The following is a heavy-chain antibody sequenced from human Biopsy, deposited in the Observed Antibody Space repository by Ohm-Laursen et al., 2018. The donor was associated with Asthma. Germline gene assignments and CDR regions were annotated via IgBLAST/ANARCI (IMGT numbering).Heavy chain of an antibody. CDR3: TRHNDY. V-gene: IGHV2-70*04. D-gene: IGHD1-14*01. CDR1: GFSLSSSGAN. J-gene: IGHJ4*02. Sequence: TQTLTLTYSFSGFSLSSSGANVHWIRQPPVKALEWLARIDWEEDKFYSTSLRTRLTISKGSSEDQVVLTMTNMGPVDTATYYCTRHNDYWGPGILVTVSS. CDR2: IDWEEDK.